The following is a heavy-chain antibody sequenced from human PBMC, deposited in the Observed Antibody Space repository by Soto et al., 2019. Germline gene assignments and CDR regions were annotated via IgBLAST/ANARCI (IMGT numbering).Heavy chain of an antibody. CDR2: INPSGGAT. CDR3: GRAFDRSGLY. CDR1: GYTFRNYY. Sequence: GASVKVSCKASGYTFRNYYIHWVRQAPGQGLEWMGLINPSGGATSYSQRFQGRVTITKDSSTSTVYMELSSLGSEDTAVYYCGRAFDRSGLYWGQGTLVTAS. D-gene: IGHD3-22*01. J-gene: IGHJ4*02. V-gene: IGHV1-46*01.